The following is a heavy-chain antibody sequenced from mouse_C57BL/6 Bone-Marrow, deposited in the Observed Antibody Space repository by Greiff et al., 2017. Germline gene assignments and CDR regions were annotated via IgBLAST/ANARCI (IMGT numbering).Heavy chain of an antibody. D-gene: IGHD1-1*01. CDR3: ARGGSSYDPYWYFDG. Sequence: VQLQQSGPELVKPGASVQISCKASGYSFTGYYMNWVKQSPEKSLEWIGEINPSTGGTTYNQKFKAKATLTVDKSSRTADMQLKSLTSEDSAVYYCARGGSSYDPYWYFDGWGTGTTVTVSS. CDR1: GYSFTGYY. V-gene: IGHV1-42*01. CDR2: INPSTGGT. J-gene: IGHJ1*03.